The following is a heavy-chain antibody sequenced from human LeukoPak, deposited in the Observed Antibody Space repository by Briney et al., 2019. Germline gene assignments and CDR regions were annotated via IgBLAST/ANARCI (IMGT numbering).Heavy chain of an antibody. J-gene: IGHJ4*02. CDR3: AREPYGDYVFLDY. CDR2: ISGSGGST. Sequence: GGSLRLSCAASGFAFSSYAISWVRQAPGKGLEWVSSISGSGGSTYYADSVKGRFTISRDNFKNTLYLQMNSLRVEDTAVYYCAREPYGDYVFLDYWGQGTLVTVSS. CDR1: GFAFSSYA. V-gene: IGHV3-23*01. D-gene: IGHD4-17*01.